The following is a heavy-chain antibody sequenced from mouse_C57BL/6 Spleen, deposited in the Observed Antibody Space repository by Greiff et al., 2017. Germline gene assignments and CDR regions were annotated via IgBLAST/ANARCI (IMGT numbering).Heavy chain of an antibody. Sequence: EVKLVESGGGLVQPGGSLKLSCAASGFTFSDYYMYWVRQTPEKRLEWVAYISNGGGSTYYPDTVKGRFTISRDNAKNTLYLQMSRLQSEDTAMYYCARGDYDWGYFDVWGTGTTVTVSS. CDR3: ARGDYDWGYFDV. CDR1: GFTFSDYY. CDR2: ISNGGGST. D-gene: IGHD1-1*01. J-gene: IGHJ1*03. V-gene: IGHV5-12*01.